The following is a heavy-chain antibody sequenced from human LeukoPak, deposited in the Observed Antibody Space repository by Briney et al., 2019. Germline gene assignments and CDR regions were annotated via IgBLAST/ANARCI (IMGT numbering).Heavy chain of an antibody. CDR3: ARRIAAAGTGGWFDP. J-gene: IGHJ5*02. CDR1: GYIFTTYF. V-gene: IGHV1-18*04. CDR2: ISAYNGNT. Sequence: GASVKVSCKASGYIFTTYFIHWVRQAPGQGLEWMGWISAYNGNTNYAQKLQGRVTMTTDTSTSTAYMELRSLRSDDTAVYYCARRIAAAGTGGWFDPWGQGTLVTVSS. D-gene: IGHD6-13*01.